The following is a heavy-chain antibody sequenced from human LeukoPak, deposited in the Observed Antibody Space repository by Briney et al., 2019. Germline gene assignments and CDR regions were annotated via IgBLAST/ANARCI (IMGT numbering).Heavy chain of an antibody. CDR2: MNPNSGNT. Sequence: ASVKVSCKASGYTFTSYDINWVRQATGQGLEWMGWMNPNSGNTGYAQKFQGRVTMTRNTSISTAYMELSSLRSEDTAVYYCAKDLYDTSGYYQGYFDYWGQGTLVTVSS. CDR3: AKDLYDTSGYYQGYFDY. CDR1: GYTFTSYD. J-gene: IGHJ4*02. D-gene: IGHD3-22*01. V-gene: IGHV1-8*01.